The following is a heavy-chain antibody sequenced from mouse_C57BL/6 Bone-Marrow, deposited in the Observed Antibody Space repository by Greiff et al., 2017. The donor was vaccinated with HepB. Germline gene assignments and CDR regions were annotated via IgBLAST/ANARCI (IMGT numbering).Heavy chain of an antibody. J-gene: IGHJ1*03. CDR3: ARGAYYSNCYWYFDV. Sequence: VQLQQPGTELVKPGASVKLSCKASGYTFTSYWMHWVKQRPGQGLEWIGNINPSNGGTNYNEKFKSKATLTVDKSSSTAYMQRSSLTSEDSAVYYCARGAYYSNCYWYFDVWGTGTTVTVSS. CDR1: GYTFTSYW. V-gene: IGHV1-53*01. D-gene: IGHD2-5*01. CDR2: INPSNGGT.